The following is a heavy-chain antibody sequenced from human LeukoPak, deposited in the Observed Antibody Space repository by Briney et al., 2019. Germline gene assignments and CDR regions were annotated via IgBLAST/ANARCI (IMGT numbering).Heavy chain of an antibody. V-gene: IGHV4-61*02. CDR1: GGSISSGSYF. D-gene: IGHD3-10*01. J-gene: IGHJ5*02. CDR2: IYTSGST. Sequence: PSETLSLTCTVSGGSISSGSYFWSWIRQPAGKGLEWIGRIYTSGSTNYNPSLKSRVTISVDTSKNQFSLKLSSVTAADTAVYYCARAGRTHRGPRNNWFDPWGQGTLVTVSS. CDR3: ARAGRTHRGPRNNWFDP.